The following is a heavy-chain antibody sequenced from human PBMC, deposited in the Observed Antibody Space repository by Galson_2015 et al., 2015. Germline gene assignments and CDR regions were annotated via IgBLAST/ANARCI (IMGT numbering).Heavy chain of an antibody. V-gene: IGHV3-21*04. Sequence: SLRLSCAASGFTFSSYSMNWVRQAPGKGLEWVSSISSSSSYIYYADSVKGRFTISRDNAKNSLYLQMNSLRAEDTAIYYCAKGERAYCGGECYWDYWGQGTLVTVSS. CDR1: GFTFSSYS. CDR2: ISSSSSYI. J-gene: IGHJ4*02. CDR3: AKGERAYCGGECYWDY. D-gene: IGHD2-21*01.